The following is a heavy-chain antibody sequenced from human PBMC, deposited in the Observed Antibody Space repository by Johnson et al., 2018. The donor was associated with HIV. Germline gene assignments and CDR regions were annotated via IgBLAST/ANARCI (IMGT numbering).Heavy chain of an antibody. CDR2: INWNGGTT. CDR1: GFTVSSNY. J-gene: IGHJ3*02. Sequence: EVQLVESGGGLIQPGGSLRLSCAASGFTVSSNYMSWVRQAPGKGLEWVSGINWNGGTTGYADSVKGRFTISRDNAKNSLYLQMNSLRAEDTALYYCARWIRYCGGDCYDVFDIWGQGTKVTVSS. D-gene: IGHD2-21*02. CDR3: ARWIRYCGGDCYDVFDI. V-gene: IGHV3-20*04.